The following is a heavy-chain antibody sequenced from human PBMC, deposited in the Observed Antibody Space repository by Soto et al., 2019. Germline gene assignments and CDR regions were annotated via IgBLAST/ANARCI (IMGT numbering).Heavy chain of an antibody. J-gene: IGHJ6*02. CDR2: IKQDGSEK. D-gene: IGHD3-10*01. Sequence: GSLRLSCTASGFALSTYWMTWVRQAPGKGLEWVANIKQDGSEKYYVDSVKGRFTISRDNAKNSLYLQMNSLRAEDAAVYYCARGGARAPAYYGMDVWGQGTMVTISS. V-gene: IGHV3-7*03. CDR3: ARGGARAPAYYGMDV. CDR1: GFALSTYW.